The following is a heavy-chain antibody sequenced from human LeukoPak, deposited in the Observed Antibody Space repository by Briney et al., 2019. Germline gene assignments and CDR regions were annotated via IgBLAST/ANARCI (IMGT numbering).Heavy chain of an antibody. D-gene: IGHD3-10*01. Sequence: PSETLSLTCAVYGGCFSGYYWSWIRQHPGKGLEWIGEINHSGSTNYNPSLKSRVTISVDTSKNQFSLKLSSVTAVDTAVYYCARRFIGYYYYGMDVWGQGTTVTVSS. CDR3: ARRFIGYYYYGMDV. V-gene: IGHV4-34*01. CDR2: INHSGST. CDR1: GGCFSGYY. J-gene: IGHJ6*02.